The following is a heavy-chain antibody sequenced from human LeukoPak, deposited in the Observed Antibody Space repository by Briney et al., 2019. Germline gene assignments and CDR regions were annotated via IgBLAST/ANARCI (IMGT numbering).Heavy chain of an antibody. V-gene: IGHV3-53*01. CDR1: GFTISTNY. D-gene: IGHD2-2*01. Sequence: GGSLRLSCAASGFTISTNYMGWVRQAPGKGLEWVSVMYTGGSTYYADSVKGRFTISRDNSKNTLYLQMNSLRAEDTAVYYCARARCSRTSCNTESDYWGQGTLVTVSS. J-gene: IGHJ4*02. CDR3: ARARCSRTSCNTESDY. CDR2: MYTGGST.